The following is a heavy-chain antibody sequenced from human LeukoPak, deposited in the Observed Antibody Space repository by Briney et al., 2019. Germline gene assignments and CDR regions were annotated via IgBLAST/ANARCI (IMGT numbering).Heavy chain of an antibody. CDR3: ASDLLTGGDY. D-gene: IGHD7-27*01. CDR2: ISAHNGNT. V-gene: IGHV1-18*01. Sequence: ATVKLSCKASGYTFTSYGISWVRQASGQGLEWMGWISAHNGNTNYAQKLQGRVTMTTDTSTSTAYMELRSLRSDDTAVYYCASDLLTGGDYWGQGTLVTVSS. J-gene: IGHJ4*02. CDR1: GYTFTSYG.